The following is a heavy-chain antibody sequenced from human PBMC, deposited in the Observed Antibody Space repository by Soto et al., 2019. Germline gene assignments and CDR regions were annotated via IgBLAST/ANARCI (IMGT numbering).Heavy chain of an antibody. D-gene: IGHD4-4*01. CDR1: GGSISSGGYS. Sequence: SETLSLTCAVSGGSISSGGYSWSWIRQPPGKGLEWIGYIYQSGSTYYNPSLKSRVTISVDRSRNQFSLKLSSVTAADTAVYFCATQSYSNYGAYYYYAMEVWGQGTKVTVSS. J-gene: IGHJ6*02. CDR2: IYQSGST. V-gene: IGHV4-30-2*01. CDR3: ATQSYSNYGAYYYYAMEV.